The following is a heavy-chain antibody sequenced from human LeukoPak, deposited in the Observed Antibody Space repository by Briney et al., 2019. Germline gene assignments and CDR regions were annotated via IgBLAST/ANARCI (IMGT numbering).Heavy chain of an antibody. CDR2: ISGSGGST. CDR1: GFTFSSYA. CDR3: AKYGSGYYDFDY. D-gene: IGHD3-22*01. Sequence: GGSLRLSCAASGFTFSSYAMSWVRQAPGKGLEWVSAISGSGGSTYCADSVKGRFTISRDNSKNTLYLQMNSLRAEDTAVYYCAKYGSGYYDFDYWGQGTLVTVSS. J-gene: IGHJ4*02. V-gene: IGHV3-23*01.